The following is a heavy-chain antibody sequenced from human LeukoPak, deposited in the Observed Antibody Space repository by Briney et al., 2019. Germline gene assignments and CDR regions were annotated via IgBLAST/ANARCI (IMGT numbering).Heavy chain of an antibody. CDR3: ARGQGGSGYYY. CDR2: IYYSGST. V-gene: IGHV4-59*01. Sequence: SQTLSLTCTISGGSINSYYWSWIRQPPGKGLEWIGYIYYSGSTNYNPSLKSRVTISVDTSKNQFSLRLTSVTAADTAVYYCARGQGGSGYYYWGQGTLVTVSS. J-gene: IGHJ4*02. CDR1: GGSINSYY. D-gene: IGHD3-22*01.